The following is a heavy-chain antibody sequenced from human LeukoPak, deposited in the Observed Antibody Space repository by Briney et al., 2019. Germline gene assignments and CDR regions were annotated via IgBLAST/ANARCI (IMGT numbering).Heavy chain of an antibody. CDR3: ARNYYGSGSYYYHYMDV. D-gene: IGHD3-10*01. CDR1: GYTFTGYY. J-gene: IGHJ6*03. Sequence: ASVKVSCKASGYTFTGYYMHWVRQAPGQGLEWMGRINPNSGGTNYAQKFQGRVTMTRDTSISTAYMELSRLRSDDTAVYYCARNYYGSGSYYYHYMDVWGKGTTVTVSS. V-gene: IGHV1-2*06. CDR2: INPNSGGT.